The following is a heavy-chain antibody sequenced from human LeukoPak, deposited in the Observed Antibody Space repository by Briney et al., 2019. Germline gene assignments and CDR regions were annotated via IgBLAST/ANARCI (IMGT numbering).Heavy chain of an antibody. J-gene: IGHJ3*02. D-gene: IGHD2-15*01. CDR3: AMHGGDDAFDI. CDR1: GFTFSSYN. Sequence: GGSLRLSCAASGFTFSSYNMNWVRQAPGKGLEWVSSISSSSSYIYYADSVKGRFTISRDNAKNSLYLQMNSLRAEDTAVYYCAMHGGDDAFDIWGQGTMVTVSS. V-gene: IGHV3-21*01. CDR2: ISSSSSYI.